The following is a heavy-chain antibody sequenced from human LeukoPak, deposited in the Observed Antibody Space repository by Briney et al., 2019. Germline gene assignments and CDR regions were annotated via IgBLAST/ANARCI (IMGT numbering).Heavy chain of an antibody. CDR3: ARHRLPGAYDY. CDR1: GFTFSNYY. J-gene: IGHJ4*02. D-gene: IGHD5-12*01. V-gene: IGHV3-21*01. Sequence: GGSLRLSCAASGFTFSNYYMNWVRQAPGKGLEWVSSISSSSSYIYYADSVKGRFTISRDNAKNSLYLQMNSLRAEDTAVYYCARHRLPGAYDYWGQGTLVTVSS. CDR2: ISSSSSYI.